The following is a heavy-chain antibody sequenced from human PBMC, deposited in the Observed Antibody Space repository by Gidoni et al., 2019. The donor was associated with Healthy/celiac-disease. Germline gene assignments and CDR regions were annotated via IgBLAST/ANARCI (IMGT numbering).Heavy chain of an antibody. CDR3: ARLPFEYSSSYYFDY. CDR1: GGSIRSSSYY. CDR2: IYYSGST. V-gene: IGHV4-39*01. D-gene: IGHD6-6*01. J-gene: IGHJ4*02. Sequence: QLQLQESGPGLVKPSETLSITCTVSGGSIRSSSYYWGCIRKPPGKCLEWIGSIYYSGSTYYNPSLKSRVTISVDTSNNQFSLKLSSVTAADTAVYYCARLPFEYSSSYYFDYWGQGTLVTVSS.